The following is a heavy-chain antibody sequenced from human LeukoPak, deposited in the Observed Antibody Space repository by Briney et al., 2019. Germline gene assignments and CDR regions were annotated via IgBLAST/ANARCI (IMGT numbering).Heavy chain of an antibody. CDR3: ARVEDPYYYDSSGYSDY. Sequence: GGSLRVSCAASGFTFSDYYMKWIRQDPGKGLEWVSYVSSSGSTIYYADSVKGRFTISRDNAKNSLYLQMNSLRAEDTAVYYCARVEDPYYYDSSGYSDYWGQGTLVTVSS. CDR2: VSSSGSTI. D-gene: IGHD3-22*01. V-gene: IGHV3-11*01. CDR1: GFTFSDYY. J-gene: IGHJ4*02.